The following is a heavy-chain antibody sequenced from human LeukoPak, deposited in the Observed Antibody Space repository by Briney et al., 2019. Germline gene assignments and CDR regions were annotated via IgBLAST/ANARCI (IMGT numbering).Heavy chain of an antibody. CDR1: GYSFTSYW. D-gene: IGHD1-26*01. J-gene: IGHJ4*02. V-gene: IGHV5-51*01. Sequence: GESLKISCKGSGYSFTSYWIAWVRQMPGKGLEWMGIIYPSDSETTYSPSFQGQVTISADKSISTAYLQWSSLTASDTAVYYCARSVGATPLDYWGQGTPVTVPS. CDR2: IYPSDSET. CDR3: ARSVGATPLDY.